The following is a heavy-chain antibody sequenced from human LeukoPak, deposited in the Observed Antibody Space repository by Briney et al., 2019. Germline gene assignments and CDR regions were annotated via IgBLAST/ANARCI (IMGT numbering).Heavy chain of an antibody. D-gene: IGHD6-19*01. Sequence: GGSLRLSCAASGFTFSTYWMHWVRQAPGKGLVWVSRINSDGSRTTYADSVKGRFTISRDNAKNTLYLQMNSLRTEDTAVYYCARPKTQYSSGLDGFDIWGQGTMVTVSS. CDR2: INSDGSRT. V-gene: IGHV3-74*01. CDR1: GFTFSTYW. J-gene: IGHJ3*02. CDR3: ARPKTQYSSGLDGFDI.